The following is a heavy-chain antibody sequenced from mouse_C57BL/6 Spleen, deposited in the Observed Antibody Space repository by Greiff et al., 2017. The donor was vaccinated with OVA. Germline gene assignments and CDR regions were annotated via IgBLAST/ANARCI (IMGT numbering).Heavy chain of an antibody. CDR3: ARGRDYDGAMDY. V-gene: IGHV1-80*01. Sequence: QVKLQQSGAELVKPGASVKISCKASGYAFSSYWMNWVKKRPGKGLEWIGQIYSGDGDTNYNGKFKGKATLTADKSSSTAYMQLSSLTSEDSAVYFCARGRDYDGAMDYWGQGTSVTVSS. D-gene: IGHD2-4*01. CDR2: IYSGDGDT. J-gene: IGHJ4*01. CDR1: GYAFSSYW.